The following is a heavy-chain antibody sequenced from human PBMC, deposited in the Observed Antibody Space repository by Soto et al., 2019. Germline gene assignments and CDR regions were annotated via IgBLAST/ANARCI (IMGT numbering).Heavy chain of an antibody. V-gene: IGHV4-59*01. CDR1: GGSISSYY. D-gene: IGHD2-2*01. CDR2: IYYSGST. J-gene: IGHJ6*02. Sequence: LSLTCTVSGGSISSYYWSWIRQPPGKGLGWIGYIYYSGSTNYNPSLKSRVTISVDTSKNQFSLKLSSVTAADTAVYYCARTRACSSTSCYHYYYYGMDVWGQGTTVTVSS. CDR3: ARTRACSSTSCYHYYYYGMDV.